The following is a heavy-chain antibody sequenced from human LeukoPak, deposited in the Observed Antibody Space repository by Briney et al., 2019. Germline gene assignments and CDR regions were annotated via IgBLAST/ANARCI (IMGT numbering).Heavy chain of an antibody. CDR1: GFTFSSYA. V-gene: IGHV3-23*01. CDR3: AKRRGRGIAAAGTFDY. D-gene: IGHD6-13*01. CDR2: ISGSGGST. Sequence: GGSLRLSCAASGFTFSSYAMSWVRQAPGKGLEWVSSISGSGGSTYYADSVKGRFTISRDNSKNTLYLQMNSLRAEDTAVYYCAKRRGRGIAAAGTFDYWGQGTLVTVSS. J-gene: IGHJ4*02.